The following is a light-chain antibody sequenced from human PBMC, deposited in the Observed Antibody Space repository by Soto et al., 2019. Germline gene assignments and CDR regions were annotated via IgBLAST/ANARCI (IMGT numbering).Light chain of an antibody. Sequence: EIVMTQSPVTLSVSPGERATLSCRASHPVATNLAWYQQKPGQAPRLLIYGASTRATGIAARFSGSGSGTGFSRTIGGLQSDDFTVYYCQQYTARSPWTAGQGTKV. CDR3: QQYTARSPWT. V-gene: IGKV3-15*01. CDR2: GAS. CDR1: HPVATN. J-gene: IGKJ1*01.